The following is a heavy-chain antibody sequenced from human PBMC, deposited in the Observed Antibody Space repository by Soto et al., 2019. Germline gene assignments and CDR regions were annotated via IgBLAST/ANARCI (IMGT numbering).Heavy chain of an antibody. CDR1: TVAFTSNH. V-gene: IGHV1-46*01. CDR2: INPSGGST. CDR3: LRAALSSAATNVVLYFYAMDV. J-gene: IGHJ6*02. D-gene: IGHD2-8*01. Sequence: VKVSWQAPTVAFTSNHMYWVRQAPGQGPEWMGIINPSGGSTSYAQRFHGRVTMTSDTSTSTVNMELSSLSTDDTAVYYCLRAALSSAATNVVLYFYAMDVWGQGTTVTVSS.